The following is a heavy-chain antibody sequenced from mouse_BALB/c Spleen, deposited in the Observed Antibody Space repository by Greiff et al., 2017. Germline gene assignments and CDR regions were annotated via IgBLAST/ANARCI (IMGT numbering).Heavy chain of an antibody. J-gene: IGHJ2*01. CDR1: GFSLTSYG. D-gene: IGHD2-3*01. CDR2: IWAGGST. V-gene: IGHV2-9*02. CDR3: ARDPDDGPFDY. Sequence: QVQLKESGPGLVAPSQSLSITCTVSGFSLTSYGVHWVRQPPGKGLEWLGVIWAGGSTNYNSALMSRLSISKDNSKSQVFLKMNSLQTDDTAMYYCARDPDDGPFDYWGQGTTLTVSS.